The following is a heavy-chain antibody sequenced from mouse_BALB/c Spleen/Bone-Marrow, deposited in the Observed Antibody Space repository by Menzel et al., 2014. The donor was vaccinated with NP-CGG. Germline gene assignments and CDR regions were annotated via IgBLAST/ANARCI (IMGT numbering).Heavy chain of an antibody. CDR2: IYPGDGDT. D-gene: IGHD1-1*01. J-gene: IGHJ2*01. CDR1: GYAFSSSW. Sequence: QVQLQHPGPELVKPGASVKISCKASGYAFSSSWMNWVKQRPGQGLEWIGRIYPGDGDTNYNGKFKGKATLTADKSSSTAYMQLSSLTSVDSAVYFCARDYYGSSLDYWGQGTTLTVSS. CDR3: ARDYYGSSLDY. V-gene: IGHV1-82*01.